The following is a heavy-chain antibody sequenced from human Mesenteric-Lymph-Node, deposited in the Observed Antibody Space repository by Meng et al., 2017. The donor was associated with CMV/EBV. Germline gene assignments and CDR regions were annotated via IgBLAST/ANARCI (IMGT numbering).Heavy chain of an antibody. D-gene: IGHD2-2*03. J-gene: IGHJ4*02. Sequence: GGSLRLSCAASGFTFSSYWMHWVRQAPGKGLVWVSRINNDGSTTSYADSVKGRFTISRDNAKNTLYLQMNSLRVEDTAVYYCVRVGFCSSTTCQAGVAAAFDSWGQGMLVTVSS. CDR1: GFTFSSYW. V-gene: IGHV3-74*01. CDR3: VRVGFCSSTTCQAGVAAAFDS. CDR2: INNDGSTT.